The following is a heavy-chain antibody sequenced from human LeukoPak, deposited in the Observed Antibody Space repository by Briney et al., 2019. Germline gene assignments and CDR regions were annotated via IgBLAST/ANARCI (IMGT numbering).Heavy chain of an antibody. D-gene: IGHD3-10*01. CDR1: GFTFSFHL. V-gene: IGHV3-7*01. Sequence: PGGPLRLSCAASGFTFSFHLMTWVRQAPGKGLEWVANIKYDGSEMYYVDSVKGRFTISRDNAKGSLFLQMNSLRAEDTAVYYCARGSYDLWGQGALVTVSS. CDR2: IKYDGSEM. CDR3: ARGSYDL. J-gene: IGHJ5*02.